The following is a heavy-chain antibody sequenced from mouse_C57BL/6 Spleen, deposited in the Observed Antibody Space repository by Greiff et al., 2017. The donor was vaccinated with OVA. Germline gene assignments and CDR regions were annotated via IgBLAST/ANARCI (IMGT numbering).Heavy chain of an antibody. D-gene: IGHD1-1*01. Sequence: EVQRVESGGGLVQPKGSLKLSCAASGFSFNTYAMNWVRQAPGKGLEWVARIRSKSNNYATYYADSVKDRFTISRDDSESMLYLQMNNLKTEDTAMYYCVRQNSSYAPFDYWGQGTTLTVSS. CDR3: VRQNSSYAPFDY. CDR2: IRSKSNNYAT. CDR1: GFSFNTYA. V-gene: IGHV10-1*01. J-gene: IGHJ2*01.